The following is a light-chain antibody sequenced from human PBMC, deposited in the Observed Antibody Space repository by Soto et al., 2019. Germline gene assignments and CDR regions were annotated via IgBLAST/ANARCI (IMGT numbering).Light chain of an antibody. CDR1: QIVSSY. CDR3: QQRNMWPIT. Sequence: EIVLAQSPATLSVSPGERVTLSFRAIQIVSSYLAWYQQKPGQPPRLLIYGGYYRATDTPPRFSGSGSGTDFTLTISSLEPEDSAVYYCQQRNMWPITFGQGTRLEIK. V-gene: IGKV3-11*01. J-gene: IGKJ5*01. CDR2: GGY.